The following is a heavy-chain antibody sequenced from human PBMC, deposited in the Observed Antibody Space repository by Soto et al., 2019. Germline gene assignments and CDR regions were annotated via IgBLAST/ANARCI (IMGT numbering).Heavy chain of an antibody. V-gene: IGHV4-61*01. CDR1: GDSVTSVSDY. D-gene: IGHD3-10*01. J-gene: IGHJ6*02. Sequence: SETLSLTCTVSGDSVTSVSDYWSGIRQPPGKGLEGIGYIYYSGSADYNPSLGSRVTISIDTSKNQFSLKLTSVTAADTAVYYCAREVGFGYYYYHMDLWGQGTTVTVSS. CDR2: IYYSGSA. CDR3: AREVGFGYYYYHMDL.